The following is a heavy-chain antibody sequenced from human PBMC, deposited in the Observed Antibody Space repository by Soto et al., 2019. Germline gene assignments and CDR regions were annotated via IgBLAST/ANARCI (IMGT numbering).Heavy chain of an antibody. V-gene: IGHV4-4*02. CDR3: ATGITVVRGVIIRPFDY. D-gene: IGHD3-10*01. CDR2: IYYSGST. J-gene: IGHJ4*02. Sequence: PSETLSLTCAVSGASISNNNWWTWLRQPPGKGLEWIGEIYYSGSTNYNPSLKSRVTMSVDNSKNQFSLKLTSVTAADTAMYYCATGITVVRGVIIRPFDYWGQGTLVT. CDR1: GASISNNNW.